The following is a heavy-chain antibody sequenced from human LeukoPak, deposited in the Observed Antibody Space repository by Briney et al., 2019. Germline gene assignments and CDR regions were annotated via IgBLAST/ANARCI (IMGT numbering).Heavy chain of an antibody. Sequence: SVKVSCKASEGTFSSYAISWVRQAPGQGLEWMGGIIPIFGTANYAQKFQGRVTITADESTSTAYMELSSLRSEDTAVYYCARDGRRYCSSTSRRWGLLSDYYYMYVWDKGTTVTVSS. D-gene: IGHD2-2*01. V-gene: IGHV1-69*13. J-gene: IGHJ6*03. CDR3: ARDGRRYCSSTSRRWGLLSDYYYMYV. CDR2: IIPIFGTA. CDR1: EGTFSSYA.